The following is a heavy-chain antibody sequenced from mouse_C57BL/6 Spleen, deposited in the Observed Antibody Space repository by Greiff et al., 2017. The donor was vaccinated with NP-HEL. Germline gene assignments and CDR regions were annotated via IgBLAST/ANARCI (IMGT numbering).Heavy chain of an antibody. D-gene: IGHD2-3*01. Sequence: QVQLQQSGAELVRPGSSVKLSCKASGYTFTSYWMHWVKQRPIQGLEWIGNIDPSDSETHYNQKFKDKATLTVDKSSSTAYMQLSSLTSEDSAVYYCARRAGSYDGYYDAMDYWGQGTSVTVSS. CDR2: IDPSDSET. CDR1: GYTFTSYW. CDR3: ARRAGSYDGYYDAMDY. J-gene: IGHJ4*01. V-gene: IGHV1-52*01.